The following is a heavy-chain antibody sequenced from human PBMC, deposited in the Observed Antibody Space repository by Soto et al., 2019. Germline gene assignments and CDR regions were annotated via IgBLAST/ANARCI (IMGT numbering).Heavy chain of an antibody. CDR2: TYFRSKWNY. J-gene: IGHJ6*02. V-gene: IGHV6-1*01. Sequence: SQTLSLTCAISGDSVSANNAAWNWIRQSPSRGLEWLGRTYFRSKWNYDYAESVKSRLTITPDTTNNQISLQLNSVIPEDAAVYYCVRQPVANLAVYGMDVWGQGTTVTAP. CDR1: GDSVSANNAA. CDR3: VRQPVANLAVYGMDV.